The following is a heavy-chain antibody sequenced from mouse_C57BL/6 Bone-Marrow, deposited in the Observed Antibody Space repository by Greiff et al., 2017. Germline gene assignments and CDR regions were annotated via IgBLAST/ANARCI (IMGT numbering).Heavy chain of an antibody. CDR1: GYTFTSYW. CDR3: ARDLGPMYYYGDYYAMDY. CDR2: IDPSDSYT. J-gene: IGHJ4*01. Sequence: QVQLQQPGAELVKPGASVKLSCKASGYTFTSYWMQWVKQRPGQGLEWIGEIDPSDSYTNSNQKFKGKATLTVDTSSSTAYMQLSGLTSEDSAVYYCARDLGPMYYYGDYYAMDYWGQGTSVTVSS. D-gene: IGHD1-1*01. V-gene: IGHV1-50*01.